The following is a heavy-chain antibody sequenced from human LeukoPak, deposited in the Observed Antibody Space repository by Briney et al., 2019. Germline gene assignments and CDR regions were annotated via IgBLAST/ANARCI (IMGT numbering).Heavy chain of an antibody. V-gene: IGHV3-21*01. CDR2: ISSSSSYI. Sequence: SGGSLRLSCAASGFTFSSYSMNWVRQAPGKGLEWVSSISSSSSYIYYADSVKGRFTISRDNAKNSLYLQMNSLRAEDTAVYYCARDASPLDYGDPSGWSYWGQGTLVTVSS. CDR3: ARDASPLDYGDPSGWSY. D-gene: IGHD4-17*01. CDR1: GFTFSSYS. J-gene: IGHJ4*02.